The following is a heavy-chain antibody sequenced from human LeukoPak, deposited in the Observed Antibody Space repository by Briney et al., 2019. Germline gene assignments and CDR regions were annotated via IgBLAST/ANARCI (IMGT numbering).Heavy chain of an antibody. Sequence: GGSLRLSCAASGFTFSSYDMSWVRQAPGKGLEWVSPFNTNGAPTYYAASVKGRFPISRDNSKNTLYLKMNTLRPENAAVYYCAKDPPYWGCSSTSDYWGQGTRVSVS. J-gene: IGHJ4*02. D-gene: IGHD2-2*01. V-gene: IGHV3-23*01. CDR3: AKDPPYWGCSSTSDY. CDR1: GFTFSSYD. CDR2: FNTNGAPT.